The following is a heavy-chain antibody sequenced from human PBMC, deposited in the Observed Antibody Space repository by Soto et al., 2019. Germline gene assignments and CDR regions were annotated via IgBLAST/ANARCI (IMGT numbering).Heavy chain of an antibody. CDR1: GYSISSSNW. CDR2: IYYSGTT. CDR3: ARREIQGPIDY. D-gene: IGHD1-26*01. J-gene: IGHJ4*02. V-gene: IGHV4-28*01. Sequence: SETLSLTCAVSGYSISSSNWWGWIRQPPGKGLEWIGYIYYSGTTYYDPSLKSRVTMSVDTSKNQFSLKLTSVTAVDTAVYYCARREIQGPIDYWGQGTLVT.